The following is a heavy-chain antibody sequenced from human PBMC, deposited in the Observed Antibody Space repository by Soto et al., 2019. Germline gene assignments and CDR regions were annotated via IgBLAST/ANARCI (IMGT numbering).Heavy chain of an antibody. J-gene: IGHJ4*02. CDR3: AKDPDRYDYVWGTYRYIDH. Sequence: EVRLLQSGGGFVQPGGSLRLSCTASGITFSNYAMTWVRQAPRKGLEWVSSISTSGGRPYYADSVKGRFTISRDNAKNTLYLQMTSLIVEDTAVYYCAKDPDRYDYVWGTYRYIDHWGQGTLVTVSA. CDR1: GITFSNYA. D-gene: IGHD3-16*02. V-gene: IGHV3-23*01. CDR2: ISTSGGRP.